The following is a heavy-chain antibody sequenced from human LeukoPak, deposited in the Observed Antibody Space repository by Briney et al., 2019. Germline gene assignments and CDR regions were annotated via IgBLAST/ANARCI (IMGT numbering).Heavy chain of an antibody. Sequence: GESLKISCKGSGYSFTSYCIAWVRQMPGKGLEWMGIIYPGDSDTRYSPSFQGQVTISADKSISTAYLQWSSLKASDTAIYYCARQWGDCSSTSCYSAYWGQGTLVTVSS. D-gene: IGHD2-2*01. CDR3: ARQWGDCSSTSCYSAY. CDR1: GYSFTSYC. J-gene: IGHJ4*02. V-gene: IGHV5-51*01. CDR2: IYPGDSDT.